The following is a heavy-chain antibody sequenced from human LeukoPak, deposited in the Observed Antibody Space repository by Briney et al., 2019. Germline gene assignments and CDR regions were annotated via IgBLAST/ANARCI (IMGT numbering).Heavy chain of an antibody. Sequence: GGSLRLSCAASGFTFSSYAMSWVRQAPGKGLEWVSAISGSGGSTYYADSVKGRFTISRDNSKNTLYLQMNSLRAEDTAVYYCAKVAGYSSGWYGSYYFDYWGQGTLVTVSS. CDR1: GFTFSSYA. J-gene: IGHJ4*02. CDR2: ISGSGGST. CDR3: AKVAGYSSGWYGSYYFDY. V-gene: IGHV3-23*01. D-gene: IGHD6-19*01.